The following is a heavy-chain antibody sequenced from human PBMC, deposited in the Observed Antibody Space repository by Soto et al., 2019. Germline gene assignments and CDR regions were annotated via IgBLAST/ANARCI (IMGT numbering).Heavy chain of an antibody. CDR2: IYYGGST. J-gene: IGHJ4*02. CDR3: ARHRGSYGGEYYFDY. D-gene: IGHD3-16*01. Sequence: PSETLSLTYILSSPAISTSRSYRCWILQPPGMVLEWIVTIYYGGSTYYTPSLKSRVTISVDASRNQFSLRLSSVTAADTAVYYCARHRGSYGGEYYFDYWGQG. V-gene: IGHV4-39*01. CDR1: SPAISTSRSY.